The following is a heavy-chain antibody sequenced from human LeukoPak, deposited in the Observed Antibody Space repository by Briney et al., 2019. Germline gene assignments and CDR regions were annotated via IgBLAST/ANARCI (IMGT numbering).Heavy chain of an antibody. V-gene: IGHV4-39*01. D-gene: IGHD6-6*01. CDR1: GGSISTNNYY. Sequence: SETLSLTRTVSGGSISTNNYYWGWIRQPPGKGLEWIGHIYYDGRTYYNPSLKSRVTMSVDTSKNQFSLKLSSVTAADTAVYYGARHRVSSSEFDPWGLGTLVTISS. CDR3: ARHRVSSSEFDP. CDR2: IYYDGRT. J-gene: IGHJ5*02.